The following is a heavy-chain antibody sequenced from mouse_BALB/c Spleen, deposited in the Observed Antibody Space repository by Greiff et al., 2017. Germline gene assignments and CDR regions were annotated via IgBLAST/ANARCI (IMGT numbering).Heavy chain of an antibody. D-gene: IGHD2-3*01. J-gene: IGHJ4*01. CDR1: GFTFNTYA. CDR2: IRSKSNNYAT. V-gene: IGHV10-1*02. Sequence: EVKLVESGGGLVQPKGSLKLSCAASGFTFNTYAMNWVRQAPGKGLEWVARIRSKSNNYATYYADSVKDRFTISRDDSQSMLYLQMNNLKTEDTAMYYCVRHSDGYPYAMDYWGQGTSVTVSS. CDR3: VRHSDGYPYAMDY.